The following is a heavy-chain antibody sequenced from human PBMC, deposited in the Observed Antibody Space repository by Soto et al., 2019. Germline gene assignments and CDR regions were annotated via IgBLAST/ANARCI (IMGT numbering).Heavy chain of an antibody. CDR3: AMSYFLVIPNAFDI. CDR2: IIPIFGTA. D-gene: IGHD3-9*01. V-gene: IGHV1-69*13. CDR1: GGTFSSYA. J-gene: IGHJ3*02. Sequence: SVKVSCKASGGTFSSYAISWVRQAPGQGLEWMGGIIPIFGTANYAQKFQGRVTITADESTSTAYMELSSLRSEDTAVYYCAMSYFLVIPNAFDIWGQGTMVSVSS.